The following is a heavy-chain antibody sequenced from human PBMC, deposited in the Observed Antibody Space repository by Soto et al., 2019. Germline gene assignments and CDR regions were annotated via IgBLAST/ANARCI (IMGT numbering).Heavy chain of an antibody. CDR2: ISSSGSTI. Sequence: GGSLRLSCAASGFTFSDYYMSWIRQAPGKGLEWVSYISSSGSTIYYADSVKGRFTISRDNAKNSLYLQMNSLRAEDTAVYYCARDTLHWPDQMDWSYYYYYMDVWGKGTTVTVSS. V-gene: IGHV3-11*01. J-gene: IGHJ6*03. CDR3: ARDTLHWPDQMDWSYYYYYMDV. D-gene: IGHD3-9*01. CDR1: GFTFSDYY.